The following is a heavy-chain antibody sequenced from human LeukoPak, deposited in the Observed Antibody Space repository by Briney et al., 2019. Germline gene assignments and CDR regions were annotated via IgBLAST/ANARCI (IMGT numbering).Heavy chain of an antibody. CDR2: ISYDGSNK. CDR3: AKEILRFDAFDI. CDR1: GFTFSSYG. D-gene: IGHD4-17*01. J-gene: IGHJ3*02. V-gene: IGHV3-30*18. Sequence: GSLRLSCAASGFTFSSYGMHWVRQAPGKGLEWVAVISYDGSNKYYADSVKGRFTISRDNSKNTLYLQMNSLRAEDTAVYYCAKEILRFDAFDIWGQGTMVTVSS.